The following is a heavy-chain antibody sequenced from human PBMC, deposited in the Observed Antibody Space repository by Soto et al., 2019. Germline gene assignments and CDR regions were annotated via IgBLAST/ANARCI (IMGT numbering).Heavy chain of an antibody. CDR3: AKGLLSGPGPYYYYMDV. D-gene: IGHD1-1*01. CDR1: GFTFSSYG. Sequence: GGSLRLSCAASGFTFSSYGMHWVRQAPGKGLEWVAVMSYDGSNKYYADSVKGRFTISRDNSKNTLFLQMNSLRAEDTAVYYCAKGLLSGPGPYYYYMDVWGKGTTVTVSS. CDR2: MSYDGSNK. V-gene: IGHV3-30*18. J-gene: IGHJ6*03.